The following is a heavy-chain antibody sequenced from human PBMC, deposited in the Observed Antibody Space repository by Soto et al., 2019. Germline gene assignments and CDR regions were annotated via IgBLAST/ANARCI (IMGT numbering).Heavy chain of an antibody. D-gene: IGHD6-13*01. J-gene: IGHJ4*02. CDR3: AKTPTYSSPTPPSY. V-gene: IGHV3-23*01. CDR1: GFTFSSYA. CDR2: ISGSGGST. Sequence: PGGSLRLSCAASGFTFSSYAMSWVRQAPGKRLEWVSAISGSGGSTYYADSVKGRFTISRDNSKNTLYLQMNSLRAEDTAVYYCAKTPTYSSPTPPSYWGQGTLVTVSS.